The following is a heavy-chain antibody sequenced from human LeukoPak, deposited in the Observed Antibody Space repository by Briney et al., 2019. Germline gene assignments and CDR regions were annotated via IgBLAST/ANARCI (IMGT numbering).Heavy chain of an antibody. J-gene: IGHJ5*02. Sequence: GGSLRLSCAASGFTFSTYWMSWVRQAPGKGLEWVANIKQDGSDKFYVDSVKGRFTISRDNAKNSMYLQMNSLRAEDTAVYYCARGHKGVISYLNWFDPWGQGTLVTVSS. D-gene: IGHD3-16*02. CDR2: IKQDGSDK. CDR3: ARGHKGVISYLNWFDP. V-gene: IGHV3-7*01. CDR1: GFTFSTYW.